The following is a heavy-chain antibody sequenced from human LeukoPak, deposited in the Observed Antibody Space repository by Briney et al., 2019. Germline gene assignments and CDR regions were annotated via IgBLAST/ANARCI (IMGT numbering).Heavy chain of an antibody. CDR1: GFTFDDYG. V-gene: IGHV3-20*04. J-gene: IGHJ3*01. D-gene: IGHD7-27*01. CDR2: INWNAGSR. CDR3: ARHQLSAPTGGMDV. Sequence: GGSLRLSCAASGFTFDDYGMSWVRQAPGKGLEWVSGINWNAGSRGYADSVKGRFTISRDSAKNSLYLQMNSLRAEDTAVYYCARHQLSAPTGGMDVWGQGTMVTVSS.